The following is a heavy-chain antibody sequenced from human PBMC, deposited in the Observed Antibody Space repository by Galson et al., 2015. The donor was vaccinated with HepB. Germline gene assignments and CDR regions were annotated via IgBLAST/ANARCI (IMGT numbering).Heavy chain of an antibody. J-gene: IGHJ4*02. CDR1: GGSFSSYA. CDR2: IIPLLGIP. Sequence: SVKVSCKASGGSFSSYAIGWVRQAPGQGLEWMGRIIPLLGIPNYAQKFQGRVTITADTSTNTAYMEMSSLTSEDTAVYFCARGGPEAFDYWGQGTLVTVSS. V-gene: IGHV1-69*04. CDR3: ARGGPEAFDY.